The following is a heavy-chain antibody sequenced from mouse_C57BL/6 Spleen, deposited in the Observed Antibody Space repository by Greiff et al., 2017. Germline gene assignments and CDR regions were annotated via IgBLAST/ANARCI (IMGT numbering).Heavy chain of an antibody. V-gene: IGHV1-22*01. D-gene: IGHD4-1*01. CDR3: ARGTGTIYFDY. CDR1: GYTFTDYN. Sequence: EVKLQQSGPELVKPGASVKMSCKASGYTFTDYNMHWVKQSHGKSLEWIGYINPNNGGTSYNQKFKGKATLTVNKSSSTAYMELRSLTSEDSAVYYGARGTGTIYFDYWGQGTTLTVSS. CDR2: INPNNGGT. J-gene: IGHJ2*01.